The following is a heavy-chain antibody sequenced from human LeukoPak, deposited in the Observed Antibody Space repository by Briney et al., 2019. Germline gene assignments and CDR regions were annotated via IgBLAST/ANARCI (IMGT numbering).Heavy chain of an antibody. CDR3: ARRLVGAAYYFDY. CDR1: GGSISSYY. CDR2: IYHSGSI. J-gene: IGHJ4*02. V-gene: IGHV4-59*08. Sequence: SETLSLTCTVSGGSISSYYWSWIRQPAGKGLEWIGSIYHSGSIYYNPSLKSRVTITVDTSKNQFSLKLSSVTAADTAVYYCARRLVGAAYYFDYWGQGTLVTVSS. D-gene: IGHD2-15*01.